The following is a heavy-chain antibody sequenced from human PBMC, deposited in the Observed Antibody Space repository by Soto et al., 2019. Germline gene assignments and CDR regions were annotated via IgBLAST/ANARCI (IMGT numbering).Heavy chain of an antibody. CDR3: FQPQEGIGGMRSVLDF. D-gene: IGHD3-16*01. V-gene: IGHV5-51*01. CDR2: IFPADSDT. CDR1: GYNVSRSW. Sequence: GPALTISCEGPGYNVSRSWCGSVRQKKEKGLEWMGIIFPADSDTRYNPSFEGQVAISADKSISTAYPQWSSLKASDTAMYFFFQPQEGIGGMRSVLDFWVKGTTVTVTS. J-gene: IGHJ6*04.